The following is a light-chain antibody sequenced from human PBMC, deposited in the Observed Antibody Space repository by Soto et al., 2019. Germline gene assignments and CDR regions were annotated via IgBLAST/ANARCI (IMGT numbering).Light chain of an antibody. CDR3: CSYAGSYSYV. Sequence: ALTQPRSVSGSPGQSVTISCTGTSSDVGGYNYVSWYQQHPGKAPKLMIYDVSKRPSGVPDRFSGSKSGNTASLTISGLQAEDEADYYCCSYAGSYSYVFGTGTKLTVL. J-gene: IGLJ1*01. CDR2: DVS. V-gene: IGLV2-11*01. CDR1: SSDVGGYNY.